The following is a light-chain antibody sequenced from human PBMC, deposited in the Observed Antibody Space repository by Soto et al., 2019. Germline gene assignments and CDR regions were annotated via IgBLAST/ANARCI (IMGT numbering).Light chain of an antibody. CDR2: KAS. CDR3: LQYNSFRT. J-gene: IGKJ1*01. V-gene: IGKV1-5*03. CDR1: ESISTW. Sequence: DIQMTQSPSTLSSSVGDRVTITCRASESISTWLAWHQQKPGKAPKLLIYKASSLQSGVPGRFSGSGSGTEFTLTISSLQPDDVATYYCLQYNSFRTFGQGTKVEIK.